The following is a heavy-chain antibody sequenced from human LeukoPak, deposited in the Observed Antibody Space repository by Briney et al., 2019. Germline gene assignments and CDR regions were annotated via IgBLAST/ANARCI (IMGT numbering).Heavy chain of an antibody. CDR3: ASSSGSWYYFDY. CDR1: GGTSSSYA. Sequence: SVNVSFTSSGGTSSSYAISWVRQAPGQGLEWMGGIIPIFGTANYAQKFQGRVTITADESTSTAYMELSSLRSEDTAVYYCASSSGSWYYFDYWGQGTLVTVSS. V-gene: IGHV1-69*01. D-gene: IGHD6-13*01. J-gene: IGHJ4*02. CDR2: IIPIFGTA.